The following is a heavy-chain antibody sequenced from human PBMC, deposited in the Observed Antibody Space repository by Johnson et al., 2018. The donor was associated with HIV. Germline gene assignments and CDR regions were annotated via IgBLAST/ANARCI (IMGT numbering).Heavy chain of an antibody. V-gene: IGHV3-53*01. CDR3: AKDPNGYCGGDCLSPGAFDI. Sequence: VQLVESGGGLIQPVGSLRLSCAASGFTVSSNYMSWVRQAPGKGLEWVSVIYSGGSTYYADSVKGRFTISRAHSKNTLYLQMNSLRAEDTAVYYCAKDPNGYCGGDCLSPGAFDIWGQGTMVTVSS. CDR1: GFTVSSNY. CDR2: IYSGGST. J-gene: IGHJ3*02. D-gene: IGHD2-21*01.